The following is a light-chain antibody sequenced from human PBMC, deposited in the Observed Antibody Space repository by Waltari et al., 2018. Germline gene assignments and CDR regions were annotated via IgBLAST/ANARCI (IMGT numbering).Light chain of an antibody. V-gene: IGKV1-17*01. CDR1: QGISSY. CDR3: LQHSSFPRT. Sequence: DIQMTQSPSSLTVSVGDTVTITCRASQGISSYLNWFQQKPGKAPKLLIYAASSLESGVPSRFSGSGSGTEFTLTISSLQPEDFAAYYCLQHSSFPRTFGQGT. J-gene: IGKJ1*01. CDR2: AAS.